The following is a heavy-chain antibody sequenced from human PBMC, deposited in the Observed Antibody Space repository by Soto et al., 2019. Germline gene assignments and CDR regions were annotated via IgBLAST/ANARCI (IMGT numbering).Heavy chain of an antibody. CDR3: ARDLGGDYRPGWFDP. D-gene: IGHD4-17*01. CDR1: GFTVSSNY. J-gene: IGHJ5*02. Sequence: GGSLRLSCAASGFTVSSNYMSWVRQAPGKGLEWVSVIYSGGSTYYADSVKGRFTISRDNSKNTLYLQMNSLRAEDTAVYYCARDLGGDYRPGWFDPWGQGTLVTVSS. V-gene: IGHV3-53*01. CDR2: IYSGGST.